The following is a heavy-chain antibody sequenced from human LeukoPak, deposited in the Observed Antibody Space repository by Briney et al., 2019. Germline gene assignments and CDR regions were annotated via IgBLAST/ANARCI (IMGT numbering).Heavy chain of an antibody. CDR2: ITDTGGDT. V-gene: IGHV3-23*01. D-gene: IGHD6-13*01. CDR3: PKGSAAARPYYFDY. Sequence: GGSLRLSCAASGFTFTNYAMSWVRQAPGKGLEWISAITDTGGDTYYADSVKGRFTISRDNSKNTLYLQMNSLRVEVTAVYYCPKGSAAARPYYFDYWGQGILVTVSS. J-gene: IGHJ4*02. CDR1: GFTFTNYA.